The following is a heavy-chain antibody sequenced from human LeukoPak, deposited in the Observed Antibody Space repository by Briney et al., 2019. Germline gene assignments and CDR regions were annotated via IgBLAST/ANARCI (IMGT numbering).Heavy chain of an antibody. CDR2: ISSSSSTI. V-gene: IGHV3-48*04. CDR1: GFTFSSYS. CDR3: ARAGGSTVSHSDY. Sequence: GGSLRLSCAASGFTFSSYSMNWVRQAPGKGLEWVSYISSSSSTIYYADSVKGRFTISRDNAKNSLYLQMNSLRAEDTAVYYCARAGGSTVSHSDYWGQGTLVTVSS. J-gene: IGHJ4*02. D-gene: IGHD4-17*01.